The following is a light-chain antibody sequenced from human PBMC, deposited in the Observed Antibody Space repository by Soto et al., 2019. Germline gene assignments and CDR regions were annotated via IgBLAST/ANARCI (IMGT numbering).Light chain of an antibody. Sequence: EIVMTQSPATLSVSPGERATLSCRAGQNIHTNLAWYQQKPGQAPRLLIYDASNRATGIPARFSGRGSGTDFTLTISSLEPEDFAVYYCQQRSSAITFGQGTDWRL. CDR2: DAS. V-gene: IGKV3-11*01. J-gene: IGKJ5*01. CDR1: QNIHTN. CDR3: QQRSSAIT.